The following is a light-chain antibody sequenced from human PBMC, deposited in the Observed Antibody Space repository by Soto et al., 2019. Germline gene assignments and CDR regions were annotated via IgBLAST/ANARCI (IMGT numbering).Light chain of an antibody. Sequence: DIQMTQSPSTLSASVGDRVTITCRASQSISSWLAWYQQKPGKAPKLLIYDASSLESGVPSRFSGSGSGTEFTLTISSLQPDDFATYYCQQSNVYPYTFGQGTNLEIK. CDR1: QSISSW. J-gene: IGKJ2*01. V-gene: IGKV1-5*01. CDR3: QQSNVYPYT. CDR2: DAS.